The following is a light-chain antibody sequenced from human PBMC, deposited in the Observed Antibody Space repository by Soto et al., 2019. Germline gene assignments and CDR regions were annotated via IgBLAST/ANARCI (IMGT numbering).Light chain of an antibody. CDR2: DAS. J-gene: IGKJ4*01. Sequence: EIVLTQSPATLSLSPGERATLSCRASQSVSSYLAWYQQKTGQAPRLLIYDASNRATSIPARFSGSGSGTDFTLTISSLETEVFAVYYCQQSSNWPLNFGGGTKVEIK. CDR3: QQSSNWPLN. CDR1: QSVSSY. V-gene: IGKV3-11*01.